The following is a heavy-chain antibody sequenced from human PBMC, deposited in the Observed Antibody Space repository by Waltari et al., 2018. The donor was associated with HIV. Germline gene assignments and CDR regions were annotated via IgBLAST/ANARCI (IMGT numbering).Heavy chain of an antibody. Sequence: EVQLVESGGGLVPPGGALRPSCPSSGLTVSRCVLTWVRQAPGKGLEWVSYISSSGSTIYYADSVKGRFTISRDNAKNSLYLQMNSLRAEDTAVYYCASIVGATAFDYWGQGTLVTVSS. V-gene: IGHV3-48*03. CDR2: ISSSGSTI. J-gene: IGHJ4*02. D-gene: IGHD1-26*01. CDR1: GLTVSRCV. CDR3: ASIVGATAFDY.